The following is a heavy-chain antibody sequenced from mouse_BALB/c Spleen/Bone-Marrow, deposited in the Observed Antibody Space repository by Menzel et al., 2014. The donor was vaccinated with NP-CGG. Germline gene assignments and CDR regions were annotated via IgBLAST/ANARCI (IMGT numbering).Heavy chain of an antibody. D-gene: IGHD2-13*01. J-gene: IGHJ3*01. CDR1: GYAFTNYL. Sequence: QVQLKESGAELVRPGTSVKVSCKASGYAFTNYLIERVKQRPGQGLEWIGVINPGSGGTNYNEKFKGKATLTADKSTSTAYMQLSSLTSDDSAVYFCARRDYSFAYWGQGTLVTVSA. CDR3: ARRDYSFAY. CDR2: INPGSGGT. V-gene: IGHV1-54*01.